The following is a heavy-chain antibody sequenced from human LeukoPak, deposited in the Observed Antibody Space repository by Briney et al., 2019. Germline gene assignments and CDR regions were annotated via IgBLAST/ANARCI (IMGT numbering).Heavy chain of an antibody. CDR2: IYHSGST. Sequence: TLSLTCAVSGGSTSSSNWWSWVRQPPGKGLEWIGEIYHSGSTNYNPSLKSRVTISVDKSKNQFSLKLSSVTAADTAVYYCARVFNPWSYGMDVWGQGTTVTVSS. CDR1: GGSTSSSNW. D-gene: IGHD3-3*01. CDR3: ARVFNPWSYGMDV. V-gene: IGHV4-4*02. J-gene: IGHJ6*02.